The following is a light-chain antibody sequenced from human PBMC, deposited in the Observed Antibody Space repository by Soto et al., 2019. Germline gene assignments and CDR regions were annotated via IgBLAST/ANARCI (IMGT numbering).Light chain of an antibody. Sequence: QSVLTQPPSASGSPGQSVTISCTGTSSDVGAYKYVSWYKQYPGKAPKLMIYEVSKRPSGVPDRFSGSKSGNTASLTVSGLQAEDEADYYCTSYVGSNIWVFGGGTQLTVL. CDR1: SSDVGAYKY. V-gene: IGLV2-8*01. J-gene: IGLJ3*02. CDR2: EVS. CDR3: TSYVGSNIWV.